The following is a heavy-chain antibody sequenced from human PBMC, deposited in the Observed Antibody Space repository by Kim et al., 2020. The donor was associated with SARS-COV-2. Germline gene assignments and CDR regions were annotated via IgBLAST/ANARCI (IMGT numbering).Heavy chain of an antibody. CDR3: AREPERRSDY. V-gene: IGHV3-30*07. D-gene: IGHD1-1*01. Sequence: YADSVKGRFTISRDDYKNTLCLQMNGLRVEDTAVYYCAREPERRSDYWGQGTLVTVSS. J-gene: IGHJ4*02.